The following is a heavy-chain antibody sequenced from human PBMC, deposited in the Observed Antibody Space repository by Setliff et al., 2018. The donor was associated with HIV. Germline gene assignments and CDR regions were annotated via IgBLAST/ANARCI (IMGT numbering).Heavy chain of an antibody. Sequence: SETLSLTCTVSGGSISSHNYFWGWIRQPPEKGLEWIGSIYYSGSTYYNPSLRSRVTISVDTSKNHFSLRLSSVTAADTAVYYCARGEFYCGTDCYWSSFDYWGQGILVTVSS. CDR3: ARGEFYCGTDCYWSSFDY. D-gene: IGHD2-21*02. J-gene: IGHJ4*02. CDR2: IYYSGST. V-gene: IGHV4-39*07. CDR1: GGSISSHNYF.